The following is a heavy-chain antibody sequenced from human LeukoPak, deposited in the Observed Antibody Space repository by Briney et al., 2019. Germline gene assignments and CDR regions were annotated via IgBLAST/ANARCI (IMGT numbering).Heavy chain of an antibody. CDR3: ARLRLTVTTSWFDP. J-gene: IGHJ5*02. CDR1: GGSISSYY. V-gene: IGHV4-59*08. D-gene: IGHD4-17*01. Sequence: PSETLSLTCTVSGGSISSYYWSWIRQPPGKGLEWIGYIYYSGSTNYNPSLKSRVTISVDTSKNQFSLKLSSVTAADTAVYYCARLRLTVTTSWFDPWGQGTLVTVSS. CDR2: IYYSGST.